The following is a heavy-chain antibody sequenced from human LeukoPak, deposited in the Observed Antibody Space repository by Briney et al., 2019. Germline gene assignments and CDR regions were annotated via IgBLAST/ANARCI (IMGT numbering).Heavy chain of an antibody. CDR2: IIPIFGTA. D-gene: IGHD5-18*01. CDR1: GGTFSSYA. Sequence: SVKVSCKASGGTFSSYAISWVRQAPGQGLEWMGGIIPIFGTANYAQKFQGRVTITADESTSTAYMELSSLRSEDTAVYYCAREGTAMERYYCYYYGMDVWGQGTTVTVSS. V-gene: IGHV1-69*13. J-gene: IGHJ6*02. CDR3: AREGTAMERYYCYYYGMDV.